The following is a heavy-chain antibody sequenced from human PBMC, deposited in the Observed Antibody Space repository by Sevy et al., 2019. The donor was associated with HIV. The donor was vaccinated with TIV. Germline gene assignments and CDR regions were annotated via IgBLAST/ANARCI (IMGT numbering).Heavy chain of an antibody. J-gene: IGHJ4*02. CDR2: FYYSGSP. V-gene: IGHV4-39*01. D-gene: IGHD2-2*02. Sequence: SETLSLTCTVSGGSISSSSYYWGWIRQPPGKGLEWIGSFYYSGSPYYNPSLKSRVTISVDTSKNQFSLKLSSVTAADTAVYYCARRYCTSTSCDTLFDYWGQGTLVTVSS. CDR1: GGSISSSSYY. CDR3: ARRYCTSTSCDTLFDY.